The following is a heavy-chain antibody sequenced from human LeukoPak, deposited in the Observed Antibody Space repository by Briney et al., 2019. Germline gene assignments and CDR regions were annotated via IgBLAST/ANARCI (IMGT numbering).Heavy chain of an antibody. D-gene: IGHD6-13*01. CDR3: ARDAGYSSSWVTGYYYGMDV. CDR1: GGSISSYY. Sequence: SETLSLTCTVSGGSISSYYWSWIRQPPGKGLEWIGYIYYSGSTNYNPSPKSRVTISVDTSKNQFSLKLSSVTAADTAVYYRARDAGYSSSWVTGYYYGMDVWGQGTTVTVSS. CDR2: IYYSGST. V-gene: IGHV4-59*01. J-gene: IGHJ6*02.